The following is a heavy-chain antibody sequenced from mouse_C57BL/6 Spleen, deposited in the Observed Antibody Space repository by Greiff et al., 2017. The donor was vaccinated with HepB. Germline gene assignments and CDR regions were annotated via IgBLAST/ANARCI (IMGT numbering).Heavy chain of an antibody. D-gene: IGHD4-1*01. CDR1: GFTFSNYW. CDR2: IRLKSDNYAT. J-gene: IGHJ1*03. CDR3: TVGTWYFDV. V-gene: IGHV6-3*01. Sequence: EVQLVESGGGLVQPGGSMKLSCVASGFTFSNYWMNWVRQSPEKGLEWVAQIRLKSDNYATHYAESVKGRFTISRDDSKSSVYLQMNNLRAEDTGIYYCTVGTWYFDVWGTGTTVTVSS.